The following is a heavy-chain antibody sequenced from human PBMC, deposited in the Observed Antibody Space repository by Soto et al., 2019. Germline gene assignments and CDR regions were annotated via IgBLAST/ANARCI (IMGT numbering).Heavy chain of an antibody. V-gene: IGHV3-23*01. CDR1: GFTFSNYG. CDR2: IDGIGSST. Sequence: EVQLLESGGGLVQPGRSLRLSCAASGFTFSNYGMKWVRQAPGKGLEWVSGIDGIGSSTYYADSVKGRFTISRDNSKNTLFLQMNRLSAEDTALYYCAGGLDYWGQGTLVTVSS. D-gene: IGHD2-15*01. CDR3: AGGLDY. J-gene: IGHJ4*02.